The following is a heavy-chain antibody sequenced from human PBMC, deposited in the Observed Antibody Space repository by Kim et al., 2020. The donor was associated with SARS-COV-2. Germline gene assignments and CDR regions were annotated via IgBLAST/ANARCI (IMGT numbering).Heavy chain of an antibody. CDR2: IIPIFGTA. CDR1: GGTFSSYA. D-gene: IGHD3-22*01. J-gene: IGHJ3*02. Sequence: SVKVSCKASGGTFSSYAISWVRQAPGQGLEWMGGIIPIFGTANYAQKFQGRVTITADESTGTAYMELSSLRSEDTAVYYCARWGENSDYYDSSGPDAFDIWGQGTMVTVSS. V-gene: IGHV1-69*13. CDR3: ARWGENSDYYDSSGPDAFDI.